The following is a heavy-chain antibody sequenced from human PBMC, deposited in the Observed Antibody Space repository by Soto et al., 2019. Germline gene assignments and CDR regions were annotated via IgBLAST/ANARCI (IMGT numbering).Heavy chain of an antibody. D-gene: IGHD4-4*01. Sequence: QVQLVESGGGVVQPGRSLRLSCAASGFTFSSYGMHWVRQAPGKGLEWVAVISYDGSNKYYADSVKGRFTISRDNSKNTLYLQMNSLRAEDTAVYYCAKVKKTTTVNNWFDPWGQGTLVTVSS. V-gene: IGHV3-30*18. J-gene: IGHJ5*02. CDR1: GFTFSSYG. CDR3: AKVKKTTTVNNWFDP. CDR2: ISYDGSNK.